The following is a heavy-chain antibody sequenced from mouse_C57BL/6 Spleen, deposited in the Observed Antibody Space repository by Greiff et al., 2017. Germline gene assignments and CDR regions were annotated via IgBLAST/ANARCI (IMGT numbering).Heavy chain of an antibody. Sequence: EVQVVESGPGLVKPSQSLSLTCSVTGYSITSGYYWNWIRQFPGNKLEWMGYISYDGSNNYNPSLKNRISITRDTSKNQFFLKLNSVTTEDTATYYCARGSAITTGAMDYWGQGTSVTVSS. CDR1: GYSITSGYY. CDR2: ISYDGSN. V-gene: IGHV3-6*01. J-gene: IGHJ4*01. CDR3: ARGSAITTGAMDY. D-gene: IGHD1-1*01.